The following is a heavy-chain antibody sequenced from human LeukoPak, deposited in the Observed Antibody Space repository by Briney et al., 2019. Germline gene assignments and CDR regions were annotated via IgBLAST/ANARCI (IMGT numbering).Heavy chain of an antibody. CDR3: ARRRGYSYGLRY. CDR1: GGSISSSSYY. V-gene: IGHV4-39*07. D-gene: IGHD5-18*01. J-gene: IGHJ4*02. Sequence: SETLSLTCTVSGGSISSSSYYWGWIRQPPGKGLEWIGSIYYSGSTYYNPSLKSRVTISVDTSKNQFSLKLSSVTAADTAVYYCARRRGYSYGLRYWGQGTLVTVSS. CDR2: IYYSGST.